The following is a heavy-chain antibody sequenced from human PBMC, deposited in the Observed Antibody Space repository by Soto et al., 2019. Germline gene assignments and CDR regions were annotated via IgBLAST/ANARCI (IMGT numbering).Heavy chain of an antibody. V-gene: IGHV1-69*13. CDR3: ARGVYGDYVWAYYYYGMDV. CDR2: IIPIFGTA. D-gene: IGHD4-17*01. CDR1: GGTFSSYA. Sequence: SVKVSCKASGGTFSSYAISWVRQAPGQGLEWMGGIIPIFGTANYAQKFQGRVTITADESTSTAYMELSSLRSEDTAVYYCARGVYGDYVWAYYYYGMDVWGQGTTVTVSS. J-gene: IGHJ6*02.